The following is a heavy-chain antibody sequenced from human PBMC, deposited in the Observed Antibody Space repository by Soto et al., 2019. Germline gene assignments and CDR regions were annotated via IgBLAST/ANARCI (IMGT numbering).Heavy chain of an antibody. V-gene: IGHV3-74*03. CDR3: ARDLGGPDY. D-gene: IGHD3-16*01. CDR2: LSSDGFGA. J-gene: IGHJ4*02. CDR1: GFSLSPSW. Sequence: GGSLRLSCAASGFSLSPSWMHWVRQAPGRGLEWVSRLSSDGFGAAYADSVKGRFFISRAIARNTLFLQMNSLRADDTAVYYCARDLGGPDYWGRGTAVTVSS.